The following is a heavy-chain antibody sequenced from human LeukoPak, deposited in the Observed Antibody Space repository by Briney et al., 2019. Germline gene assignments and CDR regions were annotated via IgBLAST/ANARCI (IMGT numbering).Heavy chain of an antibody. D-gene: IGHD2-21*01. CDR1: GFTFSSYW. CDR2: VNSDGRST. Sequence: GGSLRPSCAASGFTFSSYWMHWVRQVPGKGLVWVSRVNSDGRSTTYADSVKGRFTISRDNAKNTLYLQMNSLRAEDTAVYYCARGGERPIDYWGQGTLVTVSS. V-gene: IGHV3-74*01. CDR3: ARGGERPIDY. J-gene: IGHJ4*02.